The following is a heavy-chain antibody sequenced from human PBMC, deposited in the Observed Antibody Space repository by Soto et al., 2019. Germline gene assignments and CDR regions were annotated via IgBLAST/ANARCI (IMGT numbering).Heavy chain of an antibody. V-gene: IGHV4-34*01. J-gene: IGHJ4*02. CDR1: GGSFSGYY. D-gene: IGHD2-8*02. Sequence: QVQLQQWGAGLLKPSETLSLTCAVYGGSFSGYYWTWIRQPPGTGLEWLGEINHSGSTNYNPSLKSLVTLSVDTSKNQFSLKLTSVTAADTAVYYLARDKITGLFDYWGQGTLVTVSS. CDR2: INHSGST. CDR3: ARDKITGLFDY.